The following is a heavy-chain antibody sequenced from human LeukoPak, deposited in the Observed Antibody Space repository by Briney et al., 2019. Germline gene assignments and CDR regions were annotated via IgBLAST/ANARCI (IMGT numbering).Heavy chain of an antibody. D-gene: IGHD4-17*01. Sequence: GGSLRLSCAASGFTFSNYVMSWVRQAPGKGLEWVSSISGSGGNTYYADSVKGRFTISRDNSKNTLYLQMNSLRAEDTAVYYCAKVPITVTRNFDYWGQGTLVTVSS. CDR1: GFTFSNYV. J-gene: IGHJ4*02. V-gene: IGHV3-23*01. CDR2: ISGSGGNT. CDR3: AKVPITVTRNFDY.